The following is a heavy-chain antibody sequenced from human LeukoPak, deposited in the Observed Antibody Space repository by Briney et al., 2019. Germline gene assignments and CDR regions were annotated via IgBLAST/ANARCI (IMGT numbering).Heavy chain of an antibody. V-gene: IGHV3-30*01. CDR1: GFTSSSYA. CDR3: ARGERDYYYYYMDV. D-gene: IGHD1-26*01. CDR2: ISYDGSNK. Sequence: GGSLRLSCAASGFTSSSYAMHWVRQAPGKGLEWVAVISYDGSNKYYADSVKGRFTISRDNSKNTLYLQMNSLRAEDTAVYYCARGERDYYYYYMDVWGKGTTVTVSS. J-gene: IGHJ6*03.